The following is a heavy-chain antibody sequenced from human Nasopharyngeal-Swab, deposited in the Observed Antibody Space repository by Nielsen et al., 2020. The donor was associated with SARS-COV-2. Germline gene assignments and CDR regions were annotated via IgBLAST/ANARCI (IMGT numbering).Heavy chain of an antibody. CDR1: GFTFSDYY. J-gene: IGHJ4*02. D-gene: IGHD3-10*01. CDR3: AGALLLFLDY. Sequence: GESLKISCAASGFTFSDYYMAWVRQAPGKGLEWVAVISYDGSNKYYADSVKGRFTISRDNSKNTLYLQMNSLRAEDTAVYYCAGALLLFLDYWGQGTLVTVSS. V-gene: IGHV3-30*03. CDR2: ISYDGSNK.